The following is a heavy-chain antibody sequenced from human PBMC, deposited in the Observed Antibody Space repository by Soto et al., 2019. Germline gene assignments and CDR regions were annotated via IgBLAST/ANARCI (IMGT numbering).Heavy chain of an antibody. J-gene: IGHJ4*02. CDR3: ARARYPHY. D-gene: IGHD1-1*01. V-gene: IGHV1-18*01. Sequence: QVHLVQSGAEVKKPGASVKVSCKASGYTFTSYGLTWVRPAPGQGLEWMGWISAHNGDTDCSQKLQGRVIVTRATSTSTAYIELRILISDATAVYFCARARYPHYWGQGALVTVSS. CDR1: GYTFTSYG. CDR2: ISAHNGDT.